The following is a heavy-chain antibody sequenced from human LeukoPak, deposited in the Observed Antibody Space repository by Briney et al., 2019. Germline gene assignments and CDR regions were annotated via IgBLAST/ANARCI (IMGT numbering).Heavy chain of an antibody. V-gene: IGHV3-23*01. D-gene: IGHD4-11*01. CDR3: AKAIGWTHDYSNGVFDY. CDR2: ISGSGGST. CDR1: GFTFSSYA. J-gene: IGHJ4*02. Sequence: GGSLRLSCAASGFTFSSYAMNWVRQAPGKGLQWVSGISGSGGSTYYADSVKGRFTISRDNSKNTLYLQMNSLRAEDTAVYYCAKAIGWTHDYSNGVFDYWGQGTLVTVSS.